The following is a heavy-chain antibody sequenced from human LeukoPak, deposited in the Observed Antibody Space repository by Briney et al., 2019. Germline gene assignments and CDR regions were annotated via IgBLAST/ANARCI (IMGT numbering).Heavy chain of an antibody. V-gene: IGHV1-69*04. CDR1: GGTFSSYA. CDR2: IIPIFGIA. Sequence: SVKVSCKASGGTFSSYAISWVRQAPGQGLEWMGRIIPIFGIANYAQKFQGRVTITADKSTSTAYMELSSLRSEDTAVYYCARDFAYGDYGGYFDYWGQGTLVTASS. CDR3: ARDFAYGDYGGYFDY. J-gene: IGHJ4*02. D-gene: IGHD4-17*01.